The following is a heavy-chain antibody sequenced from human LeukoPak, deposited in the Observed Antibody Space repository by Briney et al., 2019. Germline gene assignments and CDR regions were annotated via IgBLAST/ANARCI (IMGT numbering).Heavy chain of an antibody. Sequence: GASVKVSCKASGGTFSSYAISWVRQAPGQGLEWMGGIIPIFGTANYAQKFQGRVTITADESTSTAYMELSSLRSEDTAVYYCARSSGRNYDFERAFDIWGQGTMVTVSS. V-gene: IGHV1-69*13. J-gene: IGHJ3*02. D-gene: IGHD3-3*01. CDR1: GGTFSSYA. CDR2: IIPIFGTA. CDR3: ARSSGRNYDFERAFDI.